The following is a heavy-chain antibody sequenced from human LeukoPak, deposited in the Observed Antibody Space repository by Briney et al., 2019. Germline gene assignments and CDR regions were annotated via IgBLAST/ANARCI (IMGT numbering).Heavy chain of an antibody. J-gene: IGHJ4*02. CDR2: ISYDGSNK. V-gene: IGHV3-30*18. CDR3: AKDQDYYGSGSLDH. CDR1: GFTFSSYG. D-gene: IGHD3-10*01. Sequence: GGSLRLSCAASGFTFSSYGMHWVRQAPGKGVEGGAVISYDGSNKYYADSVKGGFTISRDNSKNTLYLQMNSLRAEDTAVYYCAKDQDYYGSGSLDHWGQGTLVTVSS.